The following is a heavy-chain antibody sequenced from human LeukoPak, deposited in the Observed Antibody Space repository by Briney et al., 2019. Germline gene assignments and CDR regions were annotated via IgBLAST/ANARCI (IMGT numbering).Heavy chain of an antibody. CDR1: GYSFTDYW. V-gene: IGHV5-51*01. Sequence: GESLKISCKGSGYSFTDYWIGWVRQMPGKGLEWMGIIYPGDSDTRYSPSFQGQVTISADKSISTAYLQWSSLKASDTAMYYCAIFDFLFGEIDNWFDPWGQGTLVTISS. CDR3: AIFDFLFGEIDNWFDP. CDR2: IYPGDSDT. J-gene: IGHJ5*02. D-gene: IGHD3-3*01.